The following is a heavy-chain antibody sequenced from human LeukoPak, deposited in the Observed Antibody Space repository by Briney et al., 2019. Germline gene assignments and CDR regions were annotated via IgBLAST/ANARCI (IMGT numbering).Heavy chain of an antibody. J-gene: IGHJ4*02. D-gene: IGHD1-26*01. CDR2: IYSGGST. CDR3: ARGRVGATTCFDY. CDR1: RFIVSSSY. Sequence: GGSLRLSCAASRFIVSSSYMTWVRQAPGEGLEWVSVIYSGGSTYYADSVKGRFTISRDSSKNTLYLQMNGLRAEDTAVYYCARGRVGATTCFDYWGQGTLVTVSS. V-gene: IGHV3-66*02.